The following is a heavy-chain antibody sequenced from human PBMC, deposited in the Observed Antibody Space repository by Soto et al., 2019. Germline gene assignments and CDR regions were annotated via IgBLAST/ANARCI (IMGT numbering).Heavy chain of an antibody. CDR2: IVVGSGNT. CDR1: GFTFTSSA. V-gene: IGHV1-58*02. D-gene: IGHD6-13*01. CDR3: AAHRSSWYGQYYYGMDV. J-gene: IGHJ6*02. Sequence: QMQLVQSGPEVKKPGTSVKVSCKASGFTFTSSAIQWVRQARGQRLEGIGWIVVGSGNTNYAQKFQERATSTKDMSTSTAYMELSSLGSEDTAVYYCAAHRSSWYGQYYYGMDVWGQGTTVTVSS.